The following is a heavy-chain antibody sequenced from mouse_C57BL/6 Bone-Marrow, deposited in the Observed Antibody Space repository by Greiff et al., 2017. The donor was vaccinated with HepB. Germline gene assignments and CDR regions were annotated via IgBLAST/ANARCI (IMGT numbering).Heavy chain of an antibody. V-gene: IGHV5-6*01. D-gene: IGHD2-3*01. CDR2: ISSGGSYT. J-gene: IGHJ3*01. CDR1: GFTFSSYG. CDR3: ARYDGYYKDWFAY. Sequence: EVKLVESGGDLVKPGGSLKLSCAASGFTFSSYGMSWVRQTPDKRLEWVATISSGGSYTYYPDSVKGRFTISRDNAKNTLYLQMSSLKSEDTAMYYCARYDGYYKDWFAYWGQGTLVTVSA.